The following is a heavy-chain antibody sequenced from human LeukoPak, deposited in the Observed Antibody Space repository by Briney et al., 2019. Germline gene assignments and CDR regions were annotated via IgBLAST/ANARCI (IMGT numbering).Heavy chain of an antibody. V-gene: IGHV3-66*01. CDR3: AKFDVDTAMAKDAFDI. CDR2: INSGGST. D-gene: IGHD5-18*01. J-gene: IGHJ3*02. CDR1: GFTVRSKY. Sequence: GGSLRLSCAVFGFTVRSKYMSWVRQAPGKGLEWGSVINSGGSTYYADSVKGRFTISRDNSKNTLYLQINSLRAEDTAVYYCAKFDVDTAMAKDAFDIWGQGTMVTVSS.